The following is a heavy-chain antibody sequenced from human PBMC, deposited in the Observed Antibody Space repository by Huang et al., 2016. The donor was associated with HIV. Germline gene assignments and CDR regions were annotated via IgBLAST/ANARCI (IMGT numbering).Heavy chain of an antibody. D-gene: IGHD3-16*01. V-gene: IGHV4-34*02. CDR3: ARESMISFGGPFDS. CDR1: GGSFSGYF. CDR2: INHAEFT. J-gene: IGHJ5*01. Sequence: QVQLEQWGAGLLKPSETLSLTCAVYGGSFSGYFWNWIRQSPGKGLEWIGQINHAEFTDYNPYLKSRATISVATSKNQFSLKLTSGTAADTSIYYCARESMISFGGPFDSWGHGNLVTVSS.